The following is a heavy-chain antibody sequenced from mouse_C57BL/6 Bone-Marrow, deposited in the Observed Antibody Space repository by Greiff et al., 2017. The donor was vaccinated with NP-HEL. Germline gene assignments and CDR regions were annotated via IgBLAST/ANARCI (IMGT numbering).Heavy chain of an antibody. CDR3: IGNYVGY. J-gene: IGHJ2*01. CDR1: GFNIKDDY. Sequence: EVQRVESGAELVRPGASVKLSCTASGFNIKDDYMHWVKQRPEQGLEWIGWIDPENGDTEYASKFQGKATITADTSSNTAYLQLSSLTSEDTAVYYCIGNYVGYWGQGTTLTVSS. D-gene: IGHD1-1*02. V-gene: IGHV14-4*01. CDR2: IDPENGDT.